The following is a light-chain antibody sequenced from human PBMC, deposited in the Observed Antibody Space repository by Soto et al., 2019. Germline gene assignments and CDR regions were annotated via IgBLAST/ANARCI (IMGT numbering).Light chain of an antibody. J-gene: IGKJ1*01. CDR2: DAS. CDR3: QQRSNWPPWT. Sequence: EIVLTQSPATLSLSPGERATLSCRASQSVSSYLARYQQKPGQAPRLLIYDASNRATGIPAQFSGSGSGTDFTLTISILEPEDFAVYYCQQRSNWPPWTFGQGTKVEIK. CDR1: QSVSSY. V-gene: IGKV3-11*01.